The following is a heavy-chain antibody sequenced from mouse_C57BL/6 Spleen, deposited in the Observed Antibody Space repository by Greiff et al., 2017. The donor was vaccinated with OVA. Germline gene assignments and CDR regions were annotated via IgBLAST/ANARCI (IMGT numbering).Heavy chain of an antibody. D-gene: IGHD1-1*01. CDR1: GYTFTDYY. V-gene: IGHV1-75*01. Sequence: QVQLQQSGPELVKPGASVKISCKASGYTFTDYYINWVKQRPGQGLEWIGWIFPGSGSTYYNEKFKGKATLTVDKSSSTAYMLLSSLTSEDSAVYFCAREGITTVVAPFDYWGQGTTLTVSS. CDR2: IFPGSGST. CDR3: AREGITTVVAPFDY. J-gene: IGHJ2*01.